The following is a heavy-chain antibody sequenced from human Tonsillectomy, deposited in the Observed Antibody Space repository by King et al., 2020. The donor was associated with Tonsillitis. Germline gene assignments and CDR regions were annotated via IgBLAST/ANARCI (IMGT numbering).Heavy chain of an antibody. CDR2: ISSSSSTT. CDR3: ARDRSSGYYGSFDY. D-gene: IGHD3-22*01. J-gene: IGHJ4*02. V-gene: IGHV3-48*01. CDR1: GFTFSSYS. Sequence: VQLVESGGGLVQPGGSLRLSCAASGFTFSSYSMNWVRQAPGKGLEWVSYISSSSSTTYDADSVKGRFTISRDSANNSLYLQMSSLRAEDTATYFCARDRSSGYYGSFDYWGQGSLVTVSS.